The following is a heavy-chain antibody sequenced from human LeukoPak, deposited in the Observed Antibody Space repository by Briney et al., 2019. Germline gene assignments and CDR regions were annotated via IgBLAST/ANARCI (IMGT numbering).Heavy chain of an antibody. CDR2: IGTAGDT. D-gene: IGHD3-16*01. CDR3: ARESDYGDYFDY. V-gene: IGHV3-13*01. CDR1: GFTFSSYD. J-gene: IGHJ4*02. Sequence: PGRSLRLSCAASGFTFSSYDMHWVRQATGKGLEWVSAIGTAGDTYYPGSVKGRFTISRENAKNSLYLQMNSLRAGDTAVYYCARESDYGDYFDYWGQGTLVTVSS.